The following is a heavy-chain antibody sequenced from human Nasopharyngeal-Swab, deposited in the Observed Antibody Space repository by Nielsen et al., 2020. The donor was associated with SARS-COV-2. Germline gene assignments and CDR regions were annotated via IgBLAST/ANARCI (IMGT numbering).Heavy chain of an antibody. CDR3: ASGQCINGVCNPTDGLDV. CDR2: ITPFNGNA. D-gene: IGHD2-8*01. J-gene: IGHJ6*02. V-gene: IGHV1-45*02. Sequence: SVKVTCKASGFSITYRFLHWLRQAPGQALEWRGWITPFNGNAKYAQKFQGRVSITRDGSRTTASLELSSLRPDDTAMYFCASGQCINGVCNPTDGLDVWGQGTSVTVS. CDR1: GFSITYRF.